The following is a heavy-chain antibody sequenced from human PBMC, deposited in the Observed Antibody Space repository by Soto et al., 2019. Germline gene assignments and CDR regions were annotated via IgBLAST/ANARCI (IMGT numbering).Heavy chain of an antibody. CDR2: INHSGST. V-gene: IGHV4-34*01. CDR1: GESFSGYY. D-gene: IGHD2-15*01. Sequence: QVLLQQWGAGLLKPSETLSLTCAVYGESFSGYYWSWIRGPPGKGLEWIGEINHSGSTTYKPSLKSRVTISVDTSKSQFSLKLSSVTAADTAVYYCARGDLVADYWGQGTLVTVSS. J-gene: IGHJ4*02. CDR3: ARGDLVADY.